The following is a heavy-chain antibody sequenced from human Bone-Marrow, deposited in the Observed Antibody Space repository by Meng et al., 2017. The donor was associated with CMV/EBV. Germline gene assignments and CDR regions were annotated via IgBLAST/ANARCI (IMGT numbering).Heavy chain of an antibody. Sequence: SETLSLTCAVYGGSFSGYYWSWIRQPPGKGLEWIGEINHSGSTNYNPSLKSRVTISVDTSKNQFSLKPSSVTAADTAVYYCARVGRSTTLNYYYGMDVWGQGTTVTVSS. CDR2: INHSGST. V-gene: IGHV4-34*01. D-gene: IGHD1-7*01. J-gene: IGHJ6*02. CDR3: ARVGRSTTLNYYYGMDV. CDR1: GGSFSGYY.